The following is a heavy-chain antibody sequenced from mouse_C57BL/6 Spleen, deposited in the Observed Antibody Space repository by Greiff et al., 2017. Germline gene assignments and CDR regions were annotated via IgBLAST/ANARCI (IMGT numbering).Heavy chain of an antibody. J-gene: IGHJ3*01. CDR1: GYTFTGYW. V-gene: IGHV1-9*01. CDR2: ILPGSGST. D-gene: IGHD1-1*01. CDR3: AREGDITTVVATRGRFAY. Sequence: QVQLQQSGAELMKPGASVKLSCKATGYTFTGYWIEWVKQRPGHGLEWIGEILPGSGSTNYNEKFKGKATFTADTSSNTAYMQLSSLTTEDSAIYYCAREGDITTVVATRGRFAYWGQGTLVTVSA.